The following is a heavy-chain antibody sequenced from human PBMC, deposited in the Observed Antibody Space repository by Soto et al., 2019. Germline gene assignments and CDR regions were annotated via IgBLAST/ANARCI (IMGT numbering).Heavy chain of an antibody. Sequence: PGGSLRLSCAASAFTFSSYAMSWVRQAPGKGLEWVSGISGSGGSTYCVDSVKGRFTISRDNSKNTLYLQMNSLRAEDTAVYYCAKDFGYNYGYDAFDIWGQGTMVTVSS. CDR1: AFTFSSYA. CDR3: AKDFGYNYGYDAFDI. J-gene: IGHJ3*02. CDR2: ISGSGGST. V-gene: IGHV3-23*01. D-gene: IGHD5-18*01.